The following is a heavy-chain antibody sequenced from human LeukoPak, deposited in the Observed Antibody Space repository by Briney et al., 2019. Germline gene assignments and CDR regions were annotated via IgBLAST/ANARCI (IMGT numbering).Heavy chain of an antibody. CDR2: INLHTGGA. CDR3: ARDFLGRTNGGSNYFGMDV. CDR1: GYTFTDYF. Sequence: ASVKVSCKASGYTFTDYFLHWVRQAPGQGLEWMGCINLHTGGAHYAQKFQDWVSLTRDTSIDTAFMELSSLRSDATAIYYCARDFLGRTNGGSNYFGMDVWGQGTTVTVSS. D-gene: IGHD2-8*01. J-gene: IGHJ6*02. V-gene: IGHV1-2*04.